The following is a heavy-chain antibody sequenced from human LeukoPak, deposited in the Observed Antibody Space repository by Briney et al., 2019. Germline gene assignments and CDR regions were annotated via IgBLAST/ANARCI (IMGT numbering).Heavy chain of an antibody. V-gene: IGHV1-18*01. CDR1: GYTFTSYG. J-gene: IGHJ3*02. Sequence: ASVKVSCKASGYTFTSYGIIWVRQAPGQGLEWMGWISGYNGNTNYAQKLQGRVTMTTDTSTSTAYMELRSLRSDDTAVYYCAREHVDTSFDIWGQGTMVTVSS. CDR2: ISGYNGNT. CDR3: AREHVDTSFDI. D-gene: IGHD5-18*01.